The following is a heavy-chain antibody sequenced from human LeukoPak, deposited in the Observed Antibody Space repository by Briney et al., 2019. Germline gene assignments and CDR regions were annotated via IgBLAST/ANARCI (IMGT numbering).Heavy chain of an antibody. D-gene: IGHD4-23*01. J-gene: IGHJ4*02. CDR2: SYYSGST. Sequence: PLETLSLTCTVSGDSISSYYWSWIRQPPGKGLEWIGCSYYSGSTNYNPSLKSRVTISVDTSKNQFSLKLSSVTAADTAVYYCARDVVGGGDFDYWGQGTLVTVSS. CDR1: GDSISSYY. CDR3: ARDVVGGGDFDY. V-gene: IGHV4-59*01.